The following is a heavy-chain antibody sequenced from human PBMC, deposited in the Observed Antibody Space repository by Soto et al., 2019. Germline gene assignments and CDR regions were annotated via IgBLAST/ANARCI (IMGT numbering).Heavy chain of an antibody. D-gene: IGHD2-2*01. Sequence: GESLKISCKGSGYSFTSYWIGWVRQMPGKGLEWMGIIYPGDSDTRYSPSFQGQVTIPADKSISTAYLQWSSLKASDTAMYYCARQDNPAGYCSSTSCPSYYYYGMDVWGQGTTVTVSS. CDR3: ARQDNPAGYCSSTSCPSYYYYGMDV. CDR1: GYSFTSYW. J-gene: IGHJ6*02. V-gene: IGHV5-51*01. CDR2: IYPGDSDT.